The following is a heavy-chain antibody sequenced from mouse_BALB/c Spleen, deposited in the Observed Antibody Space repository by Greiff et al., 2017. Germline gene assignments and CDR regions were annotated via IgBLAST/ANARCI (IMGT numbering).Heavy chain of an antibody. CDR1: GFTFSSYT. V-gene: IGHV5-6-4*01. CDR3: TRGYDDGGGYAMDY. D-gene: IGHD2-14*01. J-gene: IGHJ4*01. CDR2: ISSGGSYT. Sequence: EVHLVESGGGLVKPGGSLKLSCAASGFTFSSYTMSWVRQTPEKRLEWVATISSGGSYTYYPDSVKGRFTISRDNAKNTLYLQMSSLKSEDTAMYYCTRGYDDGGGYAMDYWGQGTSVTVSS.